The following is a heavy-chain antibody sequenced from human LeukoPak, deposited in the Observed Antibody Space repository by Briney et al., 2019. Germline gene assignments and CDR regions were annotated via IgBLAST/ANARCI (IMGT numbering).Heavy chain of an antibody. Sequence: GRSLRHSCAASGFTFSSYGMHWVRQAPGKGLEWVAVIWYDGSNKYYADSVKGRFTISRDNSKNTLYLQMNSLRAEDTAVYYCARDFVQYCSGGSCPFDYWGQGTLVIVSS. CDR1: GFTFSSYG. D-gene: IGHD2-15*01. CDR2: IWYDGSNK. J-gene: IGHJ4*02. CDR3: ARDFVQYCSGGSCPFDY. V-gene: IGHV3-33*01.